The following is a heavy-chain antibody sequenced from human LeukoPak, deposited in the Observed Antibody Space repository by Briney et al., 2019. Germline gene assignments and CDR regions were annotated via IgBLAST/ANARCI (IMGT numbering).Heavy chain of an antibody. CDR1: GFTFSSYW. D-gene: IGHD1-14*01. CDR2: ISIDGSTT. V-gene: IGHV3-74*01. CDR3: AGGPAY. Sequence: PGGSLRLSCVGSGFTFSSYWMHWVRQGPGKGLEWVSRISIDGSTTTYADSVKGRFTISRDNARNTAYLQMNSLRAEDTAAYYCAGGPAYWGRETWSPSPQ. J-gene: IGHJ4*02.